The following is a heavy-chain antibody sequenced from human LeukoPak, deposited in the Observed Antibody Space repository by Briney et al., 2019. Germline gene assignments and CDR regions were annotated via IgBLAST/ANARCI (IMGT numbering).Heavy chain of an antibody. CDR2: ISAYNGNT. CDR3: ARDCSGGSCLDAFDI. CDR1: GYTFTSYG. J-gene: IGHJ3*02. V-gene: IGHV1-18*01. Sequence: ASVKVSCKASGYTFTSYGISWVRQAPGQGREWMGWISAYNGNTNYAQKLQGRVTMTTDTSTSTAYMELRSLRSDDTAVYYCARDCSGGSCLDAFDIWGQGTMVTVSS. D-gene: IGHD2-15*01.